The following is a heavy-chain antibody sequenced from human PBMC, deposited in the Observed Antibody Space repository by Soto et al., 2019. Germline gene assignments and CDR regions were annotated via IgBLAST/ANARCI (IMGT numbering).Heavy chain of an antibody. CDR3: ASRTGYSCSWYHLY. Sequence: QVQLQESGPGLVKPSGTLSLTCAVSGGSISSSNWWSWVRQPPGKGLEWIGEIYHSGSTNYNPSLKRGVSISVDNSKYRFSLKLSSVTAADTAVYYGASRTGYSCSWYHLYWGQGTLVTVSS. D-gene: IGHD6-13*01. J-gene: IGHJ4*02. CDR2: IYHSGST. CDR1: GGSISSSNW. V-gene: IGHV4-4*02.